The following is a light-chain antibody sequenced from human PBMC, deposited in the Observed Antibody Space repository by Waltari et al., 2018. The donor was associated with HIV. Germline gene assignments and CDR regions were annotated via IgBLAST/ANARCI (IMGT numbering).Light chain of an antibody. CDR1: SDNVGPQA. CDR3: SAWDSRLASWV. V-gene: IGLV10-54*04. CDR2: RNN. J-gene: IGLJ3*02. Sequence: AGLPQPPPVPADLTHPVTLTCTRNSDNVGPQAPVCLQQHPGRPPKLLSYRNNNRPSGISERFSTSRSGNTASLMIFDLQSGDEADYYCSAWDSRLASWVFGGGTRLTVL.